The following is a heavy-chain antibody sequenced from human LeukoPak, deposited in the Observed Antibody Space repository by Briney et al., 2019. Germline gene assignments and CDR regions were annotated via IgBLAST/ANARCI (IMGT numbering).Heavy chain of an antibody. J-gene: IGHJ6*02. CDR2: INPNSGGT. CDR1: GYTFTGYY. D-gene: IGHD2-21*02. Sequence: ASVKVSCKASGYTFTGYYMHWVRQAPGQGLEWMGWINPNSGGTNYAQKFQGRVTMTRDTSTSTVYMELSSLRSEDTAAYYCARGEVYCGGDCYSGPLPYGMDVWGQGTTVTVSS. V-gene: IGHV1-2*02. CDR3: ARGEVYCGGDCYSGPLPYGMDV.